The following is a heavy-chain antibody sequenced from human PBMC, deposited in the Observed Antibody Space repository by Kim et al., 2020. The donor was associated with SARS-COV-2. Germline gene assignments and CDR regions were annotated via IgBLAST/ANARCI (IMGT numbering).Heavy chain of an antibody. Sequence: GGSLRLSCAASGFTFSSYWMHWVRQAPGKGLVWVSRINSDGSSTSYADSVKGRFTISRDNAKNPLYLQMNSLRAEDTAVYYCARAYLMEYNWNDEGSDAFDIWGQGTMVTVSS. D-gene: IGHD1-20*01. CDR1: GFTFSSYW. V-gene: IGHV3-74*01. CDR3: ARAYLMEYNWNDEGSDAFDI. J-gene: IGHJ3*02. CDR2: INSDGSST.